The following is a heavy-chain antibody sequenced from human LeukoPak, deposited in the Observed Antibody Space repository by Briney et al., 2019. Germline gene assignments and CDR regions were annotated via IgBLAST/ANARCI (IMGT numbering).Heavy chain of an antibody. J-gene: IGHJ4*02. CDR2: ISAYNGNT. Sequence: ASVKVSCKASGYTFTSYGISWVRQAPGQGLEWMGWISAYNGNTNYAQKLQGRVTMTTDTSTSTAYMELRSLRSDDTAVYYCARDPTGYYYDSRLNWGFDYWGQGTLVTVSS. CDR1: GYTFTSYG. CDR3: ARDPTGYYYDSRLNWGFDY. D-gene: IGHD3-22*01. V-gene: IGHV1-18*01.